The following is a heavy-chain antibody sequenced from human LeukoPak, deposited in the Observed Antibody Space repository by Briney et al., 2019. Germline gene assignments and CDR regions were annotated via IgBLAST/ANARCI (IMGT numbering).Heavy chain of an antibody. Sequence: PGGSLRLSCAASGFTFSSYSMNWVRQAPGKGLEWVSSISSSSSYIYYADSVKGRFTTSRDNAKNSLFLQMNSLRAEDTAVYYCARAVVVVSAKADYFDYWGQGTLVTVSS. CDR3: ARAVVVVSAKADYFDY. J-gene: IGHJ4*02. CDR1: GFTFSSYS. CDR2: ISSSSSYI. V-gene: IGHV3-21*01. D-gene: IGHD2-15*01.